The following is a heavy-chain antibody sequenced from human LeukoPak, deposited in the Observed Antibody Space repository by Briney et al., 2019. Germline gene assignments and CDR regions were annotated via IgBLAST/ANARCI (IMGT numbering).Heavy chain of an antibody. D-gene: IGHD3-3*01. J-gene: IGHJ4*02. CDR2: INPSGGST. CDR1: GYTSTSYY. Sequence: ASVKVSCKASGYTSTSYYMHWVRQAPGQGLEWMGIINPSGGSTSYAQKFQGRVTMTRDTSTSTVYMELSSLRSEDTAVYYCARGKNSDFWSGYYTRTVFDYWGQGTLVTVSS. V-gene: IGHV1-46*01. CDR3: ARGKNSDFWSGYYTRTVFDY.